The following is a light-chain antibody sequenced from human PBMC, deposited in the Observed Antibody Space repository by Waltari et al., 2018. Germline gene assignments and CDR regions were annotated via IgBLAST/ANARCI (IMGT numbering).Light chain of an antibody. CDR1: SSDVGGYNY. CDR2: EVS. J-gene: IGLJ2*01. Sequence: QSALTQPASVSGSPGQSITISCTGTSSDVGGYNYVSWYQQHPGKAPKLMIYEVSNRPSGFPNRCSGSKSGTTASLTISGLQAEDEADYYCSSYTSSSTLVVFGGGTKLTVL. V-gene: IGLV2-14*01. CDR3: SSYTSSSTLVV.